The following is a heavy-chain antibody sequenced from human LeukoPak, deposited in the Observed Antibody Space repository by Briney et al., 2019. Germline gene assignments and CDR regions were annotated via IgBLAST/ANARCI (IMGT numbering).Heavy chain of an antibody. D-gene: IGHD2-2*01. CDR1: GGSFSGYY. CDR3: ARGGVWDCSSTSCYGSPYYFDY. Sequence: SETLSLTCAVYGGSFSGYYWSWIRQPPGKGLEWIGEINHSGSTNYNPSLKSRVTISEDTSKNQFSLKLSSVTAADTAVYYCARGGVWDCSSTSCYGSPYYFDYWGQGTLVTVSS. CDR2: INHSGST. J-gene: IGHJ4*02. V-gene: IGHV4-34*01.